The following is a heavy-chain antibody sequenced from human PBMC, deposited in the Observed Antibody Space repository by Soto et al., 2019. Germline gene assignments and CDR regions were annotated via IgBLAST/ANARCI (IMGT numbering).Heavy chain of an antibody. CDR2: IWYDGSNK. CDR3: ARALGGSYATLDY. Sequence: QVQLVESGGGVVQPGRSLRLSCAASGFTFSSYGMHWVRQAPGKGLEWVAVIWYDGSNKYSADSVKGRFTISRDNSKNTLYLQMNSLRAEDTAVYYCARALGGSYATLDYWGQGTLVTVSS. CDR1: GFTFSSYG. V-gene: IGHV3-33*01. D-gene: IGHD1-26*01. J-gene: IGHJ4*02.